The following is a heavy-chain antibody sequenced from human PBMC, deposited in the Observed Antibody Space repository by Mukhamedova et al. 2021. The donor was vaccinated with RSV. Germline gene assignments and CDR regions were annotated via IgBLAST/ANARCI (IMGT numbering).Heavy chain of an antibody. J-gene: IGHJ5*01. D-gene: IGHD6-13*01. V-gene: IGHV1-46*01. CDR3: ARDMCSNCRLGGDS. Sequence: GLEWMGIINPSGGSTSYAQKFQGRVTMTRDTSTSTVYMELSSLRSEDTAVYYCARDMCSNCRLGGDSWGQGTLVTVSS. CDR2: INPSGGST.